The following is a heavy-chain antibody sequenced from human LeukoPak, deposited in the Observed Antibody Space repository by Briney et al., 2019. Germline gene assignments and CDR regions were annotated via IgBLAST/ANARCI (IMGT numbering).Heavy chain of an antibody. CDR2: INHSGST. Sequence: PSETLSLTCAVYGGSFSGYYWSWIRQPPGKGLEWIGEINHSGSTNYNPSLKSRVTISVDTSKNQFSLKLSSVTAADTAVYYCARASLPYGGNSDWGQGTLVTASS. CDR1: GGSFSGYY. V-gene: IGHV4-34*01. J-gene: IGHJ4*02. CDR3: ARASLPYGGNSD. D-gene: IGHD4-23*01.